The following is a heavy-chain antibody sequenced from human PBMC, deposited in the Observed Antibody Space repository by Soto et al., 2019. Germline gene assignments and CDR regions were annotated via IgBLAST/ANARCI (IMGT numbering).Heavy chain of an antibody. CDR1: GFTFSSYG. V-gene: IGHV3-30*18. J-gene: IGHJ4*02. D-gene: IGHD5-18*01. CDR3: AKDGRYSYGYVGVY. Sequence: QVQLVESGGGVVQPGRSLRLSCAASGFTFSSYGMHWVRQAPGKGLEWVAVISYDGSNKYYADSVKGRFTISRDNSKNTLYLQMNSLRAEDTAVYYWAKDGRYSYGYVGVYWGQGTLVTVSS. CDR2: ISYDGSNK.